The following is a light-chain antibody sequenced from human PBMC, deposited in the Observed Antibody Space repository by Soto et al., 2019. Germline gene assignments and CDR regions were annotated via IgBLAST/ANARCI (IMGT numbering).Light chain of an antibody. CDR3: AAWDHSLNGYV. J-gene: IGLJ1*01. V-gene: IGLV1-44*01. Sequence: QSVLTQPPSASGTPGQRVTISCSGGSSNIGTNAVNWYQQLPGTAPKLLIYNNNQRPSGVPDRFSGSKSGTSASLAISGLQTEDKADYYCAAWDHSLNGYVFGTGTKLTVL. CDR2: NNN. CDR1: SSNIGTNA.